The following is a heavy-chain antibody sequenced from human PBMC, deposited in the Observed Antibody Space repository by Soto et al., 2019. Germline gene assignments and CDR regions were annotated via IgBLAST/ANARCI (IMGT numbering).Heavy chain of an antibody. D-gene: IGHD1-26*01. CDR1: GGSISSSSYY. Sequence: SETLSLTCTVSGGSISSSSYYWGWIRQPPGKGLEWIGSIYYSGSTYYNPSLKSRVTISVDTSKNQFSLKLSSVTAADTAVYYCARRGVSDYYHGMDVWGQGTTVTVSS. CDR3: ARRGVSDYYHGMDV. V-gene: IGHV4-39*01. CDR2: IYYSGST. J-gene: IGHJ6*02.